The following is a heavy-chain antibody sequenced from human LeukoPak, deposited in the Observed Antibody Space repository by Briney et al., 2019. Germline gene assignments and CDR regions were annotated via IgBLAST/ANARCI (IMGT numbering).Heavy chain of an antibody. CDR2: INPSGGST. CDR3: ARDSGMVRGTVDY. J-gene: IGHJ4*01. Sequence: ASVKVSRKSSGYTFTSYYMYWVRQAPGQGLEWMGIINPSGGSTSYAQKFQGRVTMTRDTSTSTVYMELSSLRSEDTAVYYCARDSGMVRGTVDYWGRGTPVTVSS. CDR1: GYTFTSYY. V-gene: IGHV1-46*01. D-gene: IGHD3-10*01.